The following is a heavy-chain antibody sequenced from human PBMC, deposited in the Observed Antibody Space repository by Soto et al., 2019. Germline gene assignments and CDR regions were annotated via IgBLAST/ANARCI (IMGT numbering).Heavy chain of an antibody. D-gene: IGHD3-9*01. CDR3: ARFSYDILTGAFDY. CDR2: IYYSGST. J-gene: IGHJ4*02. CDR1: GCSISSYY. Sequence: SETLSLTCTVSGCSISSYYWSWIRQPPGKGLEWIGYIYYSGSTNYNPSLKSRVTISVDTSKNQFSLKLSSVTAADTAVYYCARFSYDILTGAFDYWGQGTLVTVSS. V-gene: IGHV4-59*01.